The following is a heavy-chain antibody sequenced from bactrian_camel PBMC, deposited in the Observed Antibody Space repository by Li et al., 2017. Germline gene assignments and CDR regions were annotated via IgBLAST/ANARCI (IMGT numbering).Heavy chain of an antibody. J-gene: IGHJ4*01. D-gene: IGHD4*01. CDR1: GNTNADYC. V-gene: IGHV3S55*01. CDR3: AANSVCLPAVIATVDSVCEYNY. Sequence: QLVESGGGSVQAGGSLKLSCEFSGNTNADYCMGWYRQAPGKEREGVATIDPYGISRYADSVKGRFAISKDNAGNTLYLQMNSLKIEDTAMYYCAANSVCLPAVIATVDSVCEYNYSGQGTQVTVS. CDR2: IDPYGIS.